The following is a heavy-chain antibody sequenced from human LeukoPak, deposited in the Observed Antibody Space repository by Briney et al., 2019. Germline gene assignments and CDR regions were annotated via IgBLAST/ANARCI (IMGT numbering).Heavy chain of an antibody. D-gene: IGHD3-10*01. CDR3: TRDGGRGWFDP. V-gene: IGHV4-59*01. CDR2: IYYTGRT. J-gene: IGHJ5*02. Sequence: SETLSLTCTVSGGSISSYYWSWIRQPPGKGLEWIGYIYYTGRTNYNPSLKSRLTISVDTSKDQFSLKLSSVTAADTAVYYCTRDGGRGWFDPWGQGTLVTVSS. CDR1: GGSISSYY.